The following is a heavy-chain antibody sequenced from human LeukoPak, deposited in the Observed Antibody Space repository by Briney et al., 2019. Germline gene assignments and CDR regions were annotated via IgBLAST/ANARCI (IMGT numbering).Heavy chain of an antibody. V-gene: IGHV4-59*02. CDR1: GASVSSSH. J-gene: IGHJ4*02. CDR2: LSHTGKT. D-gene: IGHD2/OR15-2a*01. CDR3: SEGYFEPFDH. Sequence: SETLSLTCVVSGASVSSSHWNWIRQLPGKGLEWIGCLSHTGKTDYNPSLTSRVTISLDASKNQVSLKLRSLTAADTAVYYCSEGYFEPFDHWGQGTLVTVSS.